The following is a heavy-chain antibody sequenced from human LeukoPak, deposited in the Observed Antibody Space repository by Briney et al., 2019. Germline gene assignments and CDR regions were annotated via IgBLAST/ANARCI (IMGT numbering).Heavy chain of an antibody. J-gene: IGHJ6*03. D-gene: IGHD2-15*01. CDR3: ARASASIKRYCSGGSCSLPYYYYMDV. V-gene: IGHV1-18*01. Sequence: GASVKVSCKASGYTFTNYGISWVRQAPGQGLEWMGWISGYNGNTNYAQKLQGRVTMTTDTSTSTAYMELSSLRSEDTAVYYCARASASIKRYCSGGSCSLPYYYYMDVWGKGTTVTVSS. CDR1: GYTFTNYG. CDR2: ISGYNGNT.